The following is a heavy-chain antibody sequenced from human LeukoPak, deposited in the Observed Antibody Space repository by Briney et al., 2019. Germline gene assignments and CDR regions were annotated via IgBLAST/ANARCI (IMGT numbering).Heavy chain of an antibody. D-gene: IGHD6-13*01. Sequence: SETLSLTCTVSGGSISSRSYYWIRQPPAKGLEWIGTIYYSGSTYYNPSLKSRVTLSVDTSKNQFSLKLRSVTAAVTAVYYCASSASWYRFDHWGQGTLATVSS. CDR3: ASSASWYRFDH. CDR2: IYYSGST. J-gene: IGHJ5*02. V-gene: IGHV4-39*01. CDR1: GGSISSRSYY.